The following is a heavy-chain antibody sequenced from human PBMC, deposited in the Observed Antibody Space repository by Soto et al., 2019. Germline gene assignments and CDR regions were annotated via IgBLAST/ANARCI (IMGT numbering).Heavy chain of an antibody. Sequence: QVQLQQWGAGLLKPSETLSLTCAVYGGSFSGYYWSWIRQPPGKGLEWIGEINHSGSTNYNPSLKRRVTISVDTSKNQFSLKLSSVTAADTAVYYCARTYSSSWSPLDYWGQGTLVTVSS. CDR1: GGSFSGYY. CDR2: INHSGST. J-gene: IGHJ4*02. V-gene: IGHV4-34*01. CDR3: ARTYSSSWSPLDY. D-gene: IGHD6-13*01.